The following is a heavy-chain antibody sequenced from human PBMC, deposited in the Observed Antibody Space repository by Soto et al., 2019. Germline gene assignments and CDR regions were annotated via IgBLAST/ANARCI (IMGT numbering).Heavy chain of an antibody. CDR1: GGSFIGYS. D-gene: IGHD3-16*02. J-gene: IGHJ5*02. V-gene: IGHV4-34*01. CDR3: ARANGLRLGELSWGGPNWFDP. Sequence: QVQLQQWGAGLLKPSETLSLTCAVYGGSFIGYSWTWIRQPPVKGLEGIGEINLSGSTNYNPSLKRRVTISLDTSKKQCSLQLSSVTAADTAMYYCARANGLRLGELSWGGPNWFDPWGQGTLVTVSS. CDR2: INLSGST.